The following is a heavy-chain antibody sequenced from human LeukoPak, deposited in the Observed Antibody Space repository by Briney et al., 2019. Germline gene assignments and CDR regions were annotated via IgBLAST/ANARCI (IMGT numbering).Heavy chain of an antibody. CDR1: GVSVSSGSYN. CDR3: ASRLSSGWYGGHDY. D-gene: IGHD6-19*01. J-gene: IGHJ4*02. V-gene: IGHV4-61*01. CDR2: IYFSGTT. Sequence: PAETLTLTCTVSGVSVSSGSYNWSWLPQPPGQGLEWIRYIYFSGTTNYKPSLKSRVTISVDTSKNQFFLKLSSVAAADTAVYYCASRLSSGWYGGHDYWGQGTLVTVSS.